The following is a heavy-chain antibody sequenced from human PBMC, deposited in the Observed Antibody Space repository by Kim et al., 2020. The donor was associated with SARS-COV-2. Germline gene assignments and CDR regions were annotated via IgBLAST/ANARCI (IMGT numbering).Heavy chain of an antibody. CDR1: GFTFSSYA. D-gene: IGHD2-2*01. V-gene: IGHV3-23*01. CDR2: ISGSGGST. CDR3: AKDLERYCSSTSCYGWYFDY. J-gene: IGHJ4*02. Sequence: GGSLRLSCAASGFTFSSYAMSWVRQAPGKGLEWVSAISGSGGSTYYADSVKGRFTISRDNSKNTLYLQMNSLRAEDTAVYYCAKDLERYCSSTSCYGWYFDYWGQGTLVTVSS.